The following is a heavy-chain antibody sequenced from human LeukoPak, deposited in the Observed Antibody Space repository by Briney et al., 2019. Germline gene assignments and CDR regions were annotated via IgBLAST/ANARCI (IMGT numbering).Heavy chain of an antibody. CDR2: IIAGNGNT. Sequence: ASVKVSCKASGYIFTSFALHWVRQAPGQRLEWVGWIIAGNGNTRYSPKFQGRVTITRDMSAATAYMELSSLRFEDTAVYYCARDGGFDGSEPREMDFWGQGTLVTVAS. CDR1: GYIFTSFA. CDR3: ARDGGFDGSEPREMDF. J-gene: IGHJ4*02. V-gene: IGHV1-3*01. D-gene: IGHD3-16*01.